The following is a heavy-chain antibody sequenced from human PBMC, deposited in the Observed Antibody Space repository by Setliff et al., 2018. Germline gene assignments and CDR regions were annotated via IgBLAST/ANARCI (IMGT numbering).Heavy chain of an antibody. CDR2: IKSDGSHT. J-gene: IGHJ6*03. CDR1: GFTFSNSD. Sequence: GGSLRLSCAASGFTFSNSDMSWVRQAPGKGLMWVSYIKSDGSHTAYADSVRGRFTISRDNAKNSVYLQKNSLRDEDTAVYYCAKCGGDHCCPLNYYQYMDVWGKGTTVTVSS. D-gene: IGHD2-21*02. V-gene: IGHV3-11*04. CDR3: AKCGGDHCCPLNYYQYMDV.